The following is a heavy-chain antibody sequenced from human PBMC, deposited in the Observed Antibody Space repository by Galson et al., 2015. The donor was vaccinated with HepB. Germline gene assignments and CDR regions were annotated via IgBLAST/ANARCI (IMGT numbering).Heavy chain of an antibody. J-gene: IGHJ3*02. V-gene: IGHV3-15*01. D-gene: IGHD1-26*01. CDR1: GFTFSNAW. Sequence: SLRLSCAASGFTFSNAWISWVRQAPGKGLEWVGRIKSKTDGGTTDYAAPVKGRFTISRDDSKNTLYLQMNSLKTEDTAVYCCTTEMGVTDMGGAFDIWGQGTMVTVSS. CDR2: IKSKTDGGTT. CDR3: TTEMGVTDMGGAFDI.